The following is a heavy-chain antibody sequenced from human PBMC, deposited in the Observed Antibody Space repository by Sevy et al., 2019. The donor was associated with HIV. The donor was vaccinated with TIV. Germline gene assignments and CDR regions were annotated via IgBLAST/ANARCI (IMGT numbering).Heavy chain of an antibody. D-gene: IGHD7-27*01. CDR2: IKVDGSEK. CDR1: GFTFRSYW. J-gene: IGHJ3*02. Sequence: GGSLRLSCAVSGFTFRSYWMSWVRQAPVKGLEWVAHIKVDGSEKYHVDSVKGRFTISRDNAKNSLFLQMNSLRAEDTAVYYCAREPGDERAFDIWGQGTMVTVSS. V-gene: IGHV3-7*03. CDR3: AREPGDERAFDI.